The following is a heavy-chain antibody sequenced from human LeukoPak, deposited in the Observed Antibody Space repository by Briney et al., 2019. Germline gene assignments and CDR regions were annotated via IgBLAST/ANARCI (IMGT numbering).Heavy chain of an antibody. Sequence: SETLSLTCTVSGGSISSGGYSWSWIRQHPGKGLEWIGYIYYSGSTYYNPSLKSRVTISVDTSKNQFSLKLSSVTAADTAVYYCARDVGDYLLGIWGQGTMVTVSS. V-gene: IGHV4-31*03. J-gene: IGHJ3*02. D-gene: IGHD4-17*01. CDR3: ARDVGDYLLGI. CDR2: IYYSGST. CDR1: GGSISSGGYS.